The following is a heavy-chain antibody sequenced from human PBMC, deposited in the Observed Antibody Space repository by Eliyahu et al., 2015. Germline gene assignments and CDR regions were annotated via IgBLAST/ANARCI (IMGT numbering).Heavy chain of an antibody. V-gene: IGHV1-2*06. CDR1: GYTFTAYY. D-gene: IGHD4-17*01. CDR3: ARVGETTVVY. J-gene: IGHJ4*02. Sequence: QVQLVQSGAEVKKPGASVKVSCKASGYTFTAYYMHWVRQAPGQGLEWMGRINPNSGGTNFAQKFQGRVTLTRDTSISTAYMELSSLNFDDTAVYYCARVGETTVVYWGQGTLVTVSS. CDR2: INPNSGGT.